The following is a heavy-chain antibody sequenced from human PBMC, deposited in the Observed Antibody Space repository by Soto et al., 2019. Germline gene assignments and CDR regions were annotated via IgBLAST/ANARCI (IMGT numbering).Heavy chain of an antibody. CDR2: IKSKTEAATR. D-gene: IGHD3-3*01. Sequence: GSLRLSCAASGFTFSDAWMSWVRQAPGKGLEWVGLIKSKTEAATRDFATPVKGRFAISRDDSKNTVFLQMNSLKIEDSGVYYCASGTGKSDFDYWGLGTLVTVSS. V-gene: IGHV3-15*01. CDR1: GFTFSDAW. J-gene: IGHJ4*02. CDR3: ASGTGKSDFDY.